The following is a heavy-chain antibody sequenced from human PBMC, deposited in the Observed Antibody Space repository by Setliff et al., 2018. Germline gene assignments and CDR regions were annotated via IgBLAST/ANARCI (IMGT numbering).Heavy chain of an antibody. Sequence: GASVKVSCKASGGTFSSYAISWVRQAPGQGLEWMGGIIPILGIANYAQKFQGRVTITADESTSTAYMELSSLRSEDTAVYYCARLNYGDYDYWGQGTLVTVSS. V-gene: IGHV1-69*10. CDR1: GGTFSSYA. J-gene: IGHJ4*02. D-gene: IGHD4-17*01. CDR2: IIPILGIA. CDR3: ARLNYGDYDY.